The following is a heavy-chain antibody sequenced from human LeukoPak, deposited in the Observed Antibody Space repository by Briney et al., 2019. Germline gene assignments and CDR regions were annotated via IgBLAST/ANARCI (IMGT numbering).Heavy chain of an antibody. CDR2: ISYSGGT. V-gene: IGHV4-39*01. CDR3: AKGGTGSSPVRWFDP. J-gene: IGHJ5*02. CDR1: GDSISSSSSYH. D-gene: IGHD1-26*01. Sequence: SETLSLTCTVYGDSISSSSSYHWDWIRQPPGKGLEWIGSISYSGGTYYNPSLKSRVTISVDMSKKQFSLKLTSVTAADTAVYYCAKGGTGSSPVRWFDPWGQGSLVTVSS.